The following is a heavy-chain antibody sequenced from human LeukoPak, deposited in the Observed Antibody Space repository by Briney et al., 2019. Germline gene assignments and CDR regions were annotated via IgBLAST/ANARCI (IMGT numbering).Heavy chain of an antibody. CDR3: TRDGGYHDSSGYYHSYYFDY. CDR1: GFVFSTYG. Sequence: GGSLRLSCAASGFVFSTYGMHWVRQAPGKGLEWVAVIWDDGSNQYYVDSVRGRFAISRDNSKNTLYLQMNSLRAEDTAVYYCTRDGGYHDSSGYYHSYYFDYWGQGTLVTVSS. CDR2: IWDDGSNQ. V-gene: IGHV3-33*01. J-gene: IGHJ4*02. D-gene: IGHD3-22*01.